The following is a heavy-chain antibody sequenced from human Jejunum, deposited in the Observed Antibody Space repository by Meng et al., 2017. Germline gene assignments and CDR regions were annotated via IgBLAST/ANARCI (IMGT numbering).Heavy chain of an antibody. Sequence: SGPTLVKPTQTLTLTCTLSGFSLTTTGEAVGWIRQPPGEALEWLALIYWDDDKRYSPSLKTRLTINKDTSKKQVVLTMTNMDPVDTATYYCAQRSQMVRGGNFDYWGQGTQVTVSS. V-gene: IGHV2-5*02. D-gene: IGHD3-10*01. J-gene: IGHJ4*02. CDR2: IYWDDDK. CDR1: GFSLTTTGEA. CDR3: AQRSQMVRGGNFDY.